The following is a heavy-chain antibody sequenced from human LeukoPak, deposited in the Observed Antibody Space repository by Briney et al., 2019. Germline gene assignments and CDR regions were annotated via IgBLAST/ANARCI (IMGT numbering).Heavy chain of an antibody. CDR2: INSDGSST. Sequence: PGGSLRLSCAASGFTFSSYWMHWVRQAPGKGLVWVSRINSDGSSTSYADSVKGRFTISRDNAKNTLYLQMNSLRAEDTAVYYCARVSTTYYDFWSGYTYAFDIWGQGTMVTVSS. CDR1: GFTFSSYW. D-gene: IGHD3-3*01. V-gene: IGHV3-74*01. J-gene: IGHJ3*02. CDR3: ARVSTTYYDFWSGYTYAFDI.